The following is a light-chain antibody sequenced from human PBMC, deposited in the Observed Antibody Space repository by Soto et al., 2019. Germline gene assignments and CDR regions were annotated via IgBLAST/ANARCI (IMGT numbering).Light chain of an antibody. V-gene: IGLV4-69*01. CDR1: SGHINNA. CDR3: QSWCSGIPDV. Sequence: QPVLTQSPSASASLGASVKLTCTLSSGHINNAIAWHQQKPEKGPRFLIHVNSDGSHINGDGLPDRFSGSSSRAERFLISSIVPSEDEDDFCCQSWCSGIPDVFGRGTKLTVL. J-gene: IGLJ7*01. CDR2: VNSDGSH.